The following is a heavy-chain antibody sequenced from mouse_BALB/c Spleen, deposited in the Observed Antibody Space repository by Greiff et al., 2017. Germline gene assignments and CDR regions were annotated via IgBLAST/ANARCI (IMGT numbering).Heavy chain of an antibody. CDR2: IDPANGNT. J-gene: IGHJ3*01. D-gene: IGHD2-1*01. V-gene: IGHV14-3*02. Sequence: EVQLQQSGAELVKPGASVKLSCTASGFNIKDTYMHWVKQRPEQGLEWIGRIDPANGNTKYDPKFQGKATITADTSSNTAYLQLSSLTSEDTAVYYCAYPLYCNYPSFAYWGQGTLVTVSA. CDR3: AYPLYCNYPSFAY. CDR1: GFNIKDTY.